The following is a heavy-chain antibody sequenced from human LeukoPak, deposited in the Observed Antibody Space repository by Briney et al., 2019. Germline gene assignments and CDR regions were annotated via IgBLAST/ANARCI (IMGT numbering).Heavy chain of an antibody. V-gene: IGHV1-18*01. CDR2: ITTYNGDT. Sequence: ASVKVSCKGSGYTFTSYGISWVRQAPGQGLEWIGWITTYNGDTNYAQKLQGRVTMTTDTSTSTAYMELRSLRSDDTAVYYCARGSSYGFSMGYWGQGTLVTVSS. J-gene: IGHJ4*02. CDR1: GYTFTSYG. CDR3: ARGSSYGFSMGY. D-gene: IGHD5-18*01.